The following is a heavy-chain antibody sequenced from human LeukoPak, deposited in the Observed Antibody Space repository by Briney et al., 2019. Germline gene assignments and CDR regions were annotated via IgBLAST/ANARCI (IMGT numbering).Heavy chain of an antibody. CDR1: DGSISSYY. Sequence: KPAETLSLTCTVSDGSISSYYWSWIRQPPGKGLEWIGYIYYSGSTNYNPSLKSRVTISVDTSKNQFSLKLSSVTAADTAVYYCARGGYGDSSFDYWGQGTLVTVSS. V-gene: IGHV4-59*01. CDR2: IYYSGST. D-gene: IGHD4-17*01. J-gene: IGHJ4*02. CDR3: ARGGYGDSSFDY.